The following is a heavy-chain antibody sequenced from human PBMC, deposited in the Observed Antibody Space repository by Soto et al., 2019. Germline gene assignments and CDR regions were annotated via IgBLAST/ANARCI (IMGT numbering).Heavy chain of an antibody. CDR3: AKDSTAYGSGPPSVN. J-gene: IGHJ4*02. V-gene: IGHV3-23*01. CDR1: EFTFSSYA. CDR2: ISGSGGST. Sequence: EVQLLESGGGLVQPGGSLRLSCAASEFTFSSYAMSWVRQAPGKGLEWVSAISGSGGSTYYADSVKGRFTISRDNSKNTLYLQMNSLRAEDTAVYYCAKDSTAYGSGPPSVNWGQGTLVTVSS. D-gene: IGHD6-19*01.